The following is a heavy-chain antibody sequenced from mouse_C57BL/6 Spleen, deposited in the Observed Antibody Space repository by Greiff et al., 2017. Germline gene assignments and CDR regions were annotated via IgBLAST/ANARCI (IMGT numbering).Heavy chain of an antibody. CDR2: INPSSGYT. CDR1: GYTFTSYW. Sequence: VQLQQSGAELVKPGASVKLSCKASGYTFTSYWMHWVKQRPGKGLEWIGCINPSSGYTKYNQQFKAKATLTADKSSSTAYMQLSSLTYEDSAVYYCAGGRGGLYSMDYWGQGTSVTVSS. J-gene: IGHJ4*01. CDR3: AGGRGGLYSMDY. V-gene: IGHV1-7*01. D-gene: IGHD3-3*01.